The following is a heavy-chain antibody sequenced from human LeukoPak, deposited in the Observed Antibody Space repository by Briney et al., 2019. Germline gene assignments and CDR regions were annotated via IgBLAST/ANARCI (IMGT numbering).Heavy chain of an antibody. CDR1: GFTFSSYW. CDR2: INSDGSIT. D-gene: IGHD3-22*01. J-gene: IGHJ4*02. Sequence: PGGSLRLSCAASGFTFSSYWMNWVRQAPGKGLMWVSRINSDGSITNYADTVKGRFTISRDNAKNTLYLQMNSLRAEDTAVYYCARELPSVVNFYLHSWGQGTLVTVSS. V-gene: IGHV3-74*01. CDR3: ARELPSVVNFYLHS.